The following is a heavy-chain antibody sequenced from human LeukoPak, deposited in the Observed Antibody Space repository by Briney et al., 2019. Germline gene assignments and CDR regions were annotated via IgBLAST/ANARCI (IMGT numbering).Heavy chain of an antibody. J-gene: IGHJ6*02. CDR3: AKDIFGGGYYYGMDV. CDR1: GFTFSSYA. V-gene: IGHV3-23*01. D-gene: IGHD3-3*01. CDR2: ISGSGGST. Sequence: GGSLRLSCAASGFTFSSYAMSWVHQAPGKGLEWVSAISGSGGSTYYADSVKGRFTISRDNSKNTLYLHMNSPRAEDTAVYYCAKDIFGGGYYYGMDVWGQGTTVTVSS.